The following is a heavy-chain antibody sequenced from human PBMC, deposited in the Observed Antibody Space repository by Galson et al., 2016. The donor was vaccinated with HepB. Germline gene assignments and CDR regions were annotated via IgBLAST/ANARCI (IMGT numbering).Heavy chain of an antibody. V-gene: IGHV3-23*01. D-gene: IGHD3-9*01. CDR2: VRHDDSNT. CDR3: ARPLRVTIPYGMDV. CDR1: GFTFSSYA. J-gene: IGHJ6*02. Sequence: SLRLSCAASGFTFSSYAMNWVRQAPGKGLEWVSSVRHDDSNTYYADYVKGRFTISRDNSKNSLYLQMHSLSADDTAVYYCARPLRVTIPYGMDVWGQGTTVTVSS.